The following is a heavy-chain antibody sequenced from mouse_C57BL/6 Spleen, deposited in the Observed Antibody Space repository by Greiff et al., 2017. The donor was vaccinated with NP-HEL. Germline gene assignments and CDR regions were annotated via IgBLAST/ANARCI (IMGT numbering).Heavy chain of an antibody. J-gene: IGHJ4*01. V-gene: IGHV1-80*01. CDR2: IYPGDGDT. D-gene: IGHD5-2*01. Sequence: QVQLQQSGAELVKPGASVKISCKASGYAFSSYWMNWVKQRPGKGLEWIGQIYPGDGDTNYNGKFKGKATLTADKSSSTAYMQLSSLTSEDSAVYFCARENTLGYAMDYWGQGTSVTVSS. CDR3: ARENTLGYAMDY. CDR1: GYAFSSYW.